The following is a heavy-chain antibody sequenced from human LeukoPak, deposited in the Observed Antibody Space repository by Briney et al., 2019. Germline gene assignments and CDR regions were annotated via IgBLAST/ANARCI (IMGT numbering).Heavy chain of an antibody. J-gene: IGHJ4*02. CDR3: ARGPFYSSSWYVAHDRFDY. V-gene: IGHV1-2*04. Sequence: ASVKVSCKASGYTFTGYYMHWVRQAPGQGLEWMGWINPNSGGTNYAQKFQGWVTMTRDTSISTAYMELSRLRSDDTAVYYCARGPFYSSSWYVAHDRFDYWGQGTLVTVSS. CDR1: GYTFTGYY. CDR2: INPNSGGT. D-gene: IGHD6-13*01.